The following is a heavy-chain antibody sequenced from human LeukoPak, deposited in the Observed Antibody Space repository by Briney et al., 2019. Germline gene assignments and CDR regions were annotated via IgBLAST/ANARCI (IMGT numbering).Heavy chain of an antibody. Sequence: ASVKVSCKASGYTFTSYGISWVRQAPGQGLEWMGWISAYNGNTNYAQKLQGRVTMTTDTSTSTAYRELRSLRSDDTAVYYCARALYHRDHFDYWGQGTLVTVSS. CDR3: ARALYHRDHFDY. D-gene: IGHD3-16*02. V-gene: IGHV1-18*01. CDR2: ISAYNGNT. CDR1: GYTFTSYG. J-gene: IGHJ4*02.